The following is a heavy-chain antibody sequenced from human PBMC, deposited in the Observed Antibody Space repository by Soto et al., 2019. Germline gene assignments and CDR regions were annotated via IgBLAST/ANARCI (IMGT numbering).Heavy chain of an antibody. CDR2: INPNSGGT. CDR1: GYTFTDYY. D-gene: IGHD6-19*01. Sequence: QVQLVQSGAEVKKPGASVKVSCKASGYTFTDYYMHWVRQAPGQGLEWMGWINPNSGGTNYAQKCQGRVTMTRDTSISTDYMELNRLRSDDTAVYYCARDQSPSSGWPGMDVWGQGTTVTVSS. CDR3: ARDQSPSSGWPGMDV. J-gene: IGHJ6*02. V-gene: IGHV1-2*02.